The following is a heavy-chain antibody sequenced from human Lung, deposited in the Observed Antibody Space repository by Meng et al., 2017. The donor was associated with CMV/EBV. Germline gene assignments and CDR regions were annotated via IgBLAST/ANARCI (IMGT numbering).Heavy chain of an antibody. V-gene: IGHV1-2*06. CDR2: VNPVSDDT. J-gene: IGHJ4*01. CDR1: GYTFSGFY. D-gene: IGHD6-19*01. CDR3: AKSSDNGWSS. Sequence: VQLVQSGAEGKRPGASVKISCQASGYTFSGFYMNWARQAPGHGLEWLGRVNPVSDDTHYAQKFVGRLTVTRGATINTAFMKLTSLRPDDTAVYYCAKSSDNGWSSWGPGTLVTVSS.